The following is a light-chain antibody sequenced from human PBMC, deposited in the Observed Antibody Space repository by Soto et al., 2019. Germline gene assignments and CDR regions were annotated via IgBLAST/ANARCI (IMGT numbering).Light chain of an antibody. CDR1: QSIHNIF. J-gene: IGKJ4*01. V-gene: IGKV3-20*01. CDR3: QQYASSPVT. Sequence: EIVLTQSPRTLSLSPGERAILSCRASQSIHNIFLAWYQQMPGRAPRLLIHGASSRAAGIPDRFSGWGSGTDFTLTISRLQHEDFALYFCQQYASSPVTFGGGTKADIK. CDR2: GAS.